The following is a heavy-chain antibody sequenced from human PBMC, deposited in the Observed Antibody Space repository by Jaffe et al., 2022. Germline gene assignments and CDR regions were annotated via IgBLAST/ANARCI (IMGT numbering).Heavy chain of an antibody. CDR2: IVVGSGNT. J-gene: IGHJ4*02. V-gene: IGHV1-58*02. D-gene: IGHD2-2*01. CDR3: AAVLYCSSTSCSQFDY. Sequence: QMQLVQSGPEVKKPGTSVKVSCKASGFTFTSSAMQWVRQARGQRLEWIGWIVVGSGNTNYAQKFQERVTITRDMSTSTAYMELSSLRSEDTAVYYCAAVLYCSSTSCSQFDYWGQGTLVTVSS. CDR1: GFTFTSSA.